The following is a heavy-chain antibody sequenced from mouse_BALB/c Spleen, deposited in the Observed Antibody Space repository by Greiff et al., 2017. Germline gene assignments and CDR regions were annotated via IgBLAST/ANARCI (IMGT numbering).Heavy chain of an antibody. D-gene: IGHD1-1*01. CDR2: IWGDGST. CDR3: ARTLLRLHWYFNV. CDR1: GFSLTGYG. V-gene: IGHV2-6-7*01. Sequence: VQLQESGPGLVAPSQSLSITCTASGFSLTGYGVNWVRQPPGKGLEWLGMIWGDGSTEYTSAPKSRLSIIKDNTKNQVFLKMNSLQTGDTARYYCARTLLRLHWYFNVWGAGTTVTGSS. J-gene: IGHJ1*01.